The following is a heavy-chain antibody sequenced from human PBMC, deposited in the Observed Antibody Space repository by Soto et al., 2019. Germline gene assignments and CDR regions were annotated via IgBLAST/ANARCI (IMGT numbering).Heavy chain of an antibody. V-gene: IGHV4-34*01. CDR3: ASWVGDDGMEV. Sequence: PXAILSLTFEVHSGSFSGYDWTGIRQSPGKGLEWIAEINHTGSTNSNPSLRGRVTTSIDTSKNQFSLMLTSVTAAATAVYYCASWVGDDGMEVWGQGTTVTVSS. CDR2: INHTGST. D-gene: IGHD3-3*01. CDR1: SGSFSGYD. J-gene: IGHJ6*02.